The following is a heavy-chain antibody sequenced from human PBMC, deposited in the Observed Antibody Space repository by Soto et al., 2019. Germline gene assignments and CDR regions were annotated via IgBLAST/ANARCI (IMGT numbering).Heavy chain of an antibody. CDR1: GFTFSSYA. CDR3: ARSLPTDPRFLEWLLVFDY. Sequence: PGGSLRLSCAASGFTFSSYAMSWVRQAPGKGLEWVSAISGSGGSTYYADSVKGRFTISRDNSKNTLYLQMNSLRAEDTAVYYCARSLPTDPRFLEWLLVFDYWGQGTLVTVSS. CDR2: ISGSGGST. V-gene: IGHV3-23*01. J-gene: IGHJ4*02. D-gene: IGHD3-3*01.